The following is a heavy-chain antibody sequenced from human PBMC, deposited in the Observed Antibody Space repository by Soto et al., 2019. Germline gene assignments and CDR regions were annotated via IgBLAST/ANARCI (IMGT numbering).Heavy chain of an antibody. CDR1: GGSFSGYY. Sequence: SETLSLTCAVYGGSFSGYYWSWIRQPPGKGLEWIGEINHSGSTNYNPSLKSRVTISVDTSKNQFSLKLSSVTAADTAVYYCARGGRLLWFGESAKNERYYYYYMDVWGKGTTVTVSS. CDR2: INHSGST. J-gene: IGHJ6*03. CDR3: ARGGRLLWFGESAKNERYYYYYMDV. D-gene: IGHD3-10*01. V-gene: IGHV4-34*01.